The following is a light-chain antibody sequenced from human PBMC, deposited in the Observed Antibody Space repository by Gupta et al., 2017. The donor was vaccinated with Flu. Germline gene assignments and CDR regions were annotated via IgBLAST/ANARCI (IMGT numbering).Light chain of an antibody. V-gene: IGLV3-21*02. Sequence: SYVLTQPPSVSVAPGQTATITCERNNIGTQNVHWYQQKPSQAPVLVVYDDSDRPSGIPDRISGSNSGNTANLTISRVEAGDEADYYCQVWDSSSDHPYVFGTGTRVTVL. CDR1: NIGTQN. CDR2: DDS. J-gene: IGLJ1*01. CDR3: QVWDSSSDHPYV.